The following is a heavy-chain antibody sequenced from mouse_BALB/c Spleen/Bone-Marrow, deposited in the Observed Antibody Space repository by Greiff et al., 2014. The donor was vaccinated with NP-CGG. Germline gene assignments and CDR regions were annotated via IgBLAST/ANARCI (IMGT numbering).Heavy chain of an antibody. CDR1: GYAFTNYW. J-gene: IGHJ4*01. CDR3: ARPQFISGRYYAMDY. V-gene: IGHV1-63*01. Sequence: QVQLKESGAELVRPGTSVKISCKASGYAFTNYWLDWVKQSPGHGLEWIGDIYPGSGNTYFNEKLKGKATLTADKSSSTAYMQLSSLTSEDSAVYFCARPQFISGRYYAMDYWGQGTSVTVAS. D-gene: IGHD1-2*01. CDR2: IYPGSGNT.